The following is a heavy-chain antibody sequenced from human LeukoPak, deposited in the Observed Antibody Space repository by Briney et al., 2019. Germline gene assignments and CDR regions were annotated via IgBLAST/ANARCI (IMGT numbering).Heavy chain of an antibody. V-gene: IGHV1-69*04. CDR3: ARPGYSGYDRYDY. D-gene: IGHD5-12*01. J-gene: IGHJ4*02. CDR1: GGTFSSYA. CDR2: IIPILGIA. Sequence: ASVKVSCKASGGTFSSYAISWVRQAPGQGLEWMGRIIPILGIANYAQKFQGSVTITADKSTSTAYMELSSLRSEDTAVYYCARPGYSGYDRYDYWGQGTLVTVSS.